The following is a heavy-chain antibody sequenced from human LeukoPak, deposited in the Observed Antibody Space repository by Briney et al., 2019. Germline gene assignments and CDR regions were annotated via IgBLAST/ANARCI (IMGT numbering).Heavy chain of an antibody. CDR1: GYTFTSYD. J-gene: IGHJ5*02. Sequence: ASVKVSCKASGYTFTSYDINWVRQATGQGFEWMGWMNPNSGNTGYAQKFQGRVTITRNTSISTAYMELSSLRSEDTAVYYCARGRQQWLVRGSWFDPWGQGTLVTVSS. V-gene: IGHV1-8*03. CDR3: ARGRQQWLVRGSWFDP. CDR2: MNPNSGNT. D-gene: IGHD6-19*01.